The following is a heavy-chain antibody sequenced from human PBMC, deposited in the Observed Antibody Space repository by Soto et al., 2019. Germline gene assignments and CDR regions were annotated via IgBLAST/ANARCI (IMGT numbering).Heavy chain of an antibody. J-gene: IGHJ4*02. D-gene: IGHD2-8*02. CDR2: INLSGST. CDR3: ARDKITGLFDY. V-gene: IGHV4-34*01. Sequence: SETLSLTCAVYDGSFSGYSWTWIRQPPGTGLEWIGEINLSGSTNYNPSLKSRVTISVDTSKNQFSLKLTSVTAADTAVYYCARDKITGLFDYWGQGTLVTVSS. CDR1: DGSFSGYS.